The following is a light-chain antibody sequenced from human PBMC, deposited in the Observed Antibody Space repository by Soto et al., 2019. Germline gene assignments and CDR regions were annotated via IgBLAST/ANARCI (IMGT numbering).Light chain of an antibody. J-gene: IGLJ3*02. CDR1: SSDVGTYNL. CDR3: SSFTNTTYLEDWV. V-gene: IGLV2-14*02. CDR2: EVD. Sequence: QSALTQPSSVSGSPGQSITISCTVTSSDVGTYNLVSWYQEHAGRAPKLIIYEVDSRTAGISERFSGSKSGNTVSLTISRLQPQHEAVSYCSSFTNTTYLEDWVFCGGTQLAVL.